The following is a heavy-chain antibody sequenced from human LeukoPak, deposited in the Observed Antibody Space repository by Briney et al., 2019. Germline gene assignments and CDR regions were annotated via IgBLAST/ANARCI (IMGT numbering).Heavy chain of an antibody. CDR2: ISYDGSNK. Sequence: GRSLRLSCAASKFTFSSYTMHWVRQAPGKGLEWVAVISYDGSNKYYADSVKGRFTTSRDNSKNTLYLQMNSLRAEDTAVYYCARVRWLQFVTVDYWGQGTLVTVSS. D-gene: IGHD5-24*01. J-gene: IGHJ4*02. CDR1: KFTFSSYT. V-gene: IGHV3-30-3*01. CDR3: ARVRWLQFVTVDY.